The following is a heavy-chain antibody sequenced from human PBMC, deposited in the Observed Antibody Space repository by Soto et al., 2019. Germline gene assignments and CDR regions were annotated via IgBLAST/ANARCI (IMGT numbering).Heavy chain of an antibody. CDR3: ATDGNYDILTGPDYYYYMDV. V-gene: IGHV1-46*01. J-gene: IGHJ6*03. CDR2: INPSGGST. CDR1: GYTFTSYY. D-gene: IGHD3-9*01. Sequence: GASVKVCCTASGYTFTSYYRRWVRQDPGQGLGWMGIINPSGGSTSYAQKFQGRVTMTRDTSTSTVYMELSSLRSEDTAVYYCATDGNYDILTGPDYYYYMDVWGKGTTVTVSS.